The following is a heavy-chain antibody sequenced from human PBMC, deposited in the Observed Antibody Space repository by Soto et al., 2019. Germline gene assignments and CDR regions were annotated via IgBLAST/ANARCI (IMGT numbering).Heavy chain of an antibody. J-gene: IGHJ6*02. D-gene: IGHD2-2*01. V-gene: IGHV5-10-1*01. Sequence: GESLKISWKGAGYSFTLYWISWVRQMPGKGLEWVGRIDPSDSYTNYSPSFQGHVTISADKSISTAYLQWSSLKASDTAMYYCARWMFAXYCSSTSCSRGYYGMDVWGQGTTVTVSS. CDR2: IDPSDSYT. CDR1: GYSFTLYW. CDR3: ARWMFAXYCSSTSCSRGYYGMDV.